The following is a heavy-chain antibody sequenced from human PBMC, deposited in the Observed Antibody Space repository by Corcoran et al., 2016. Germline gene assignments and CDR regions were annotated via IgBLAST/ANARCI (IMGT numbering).Heavy chain of an antibody. CDR1: GYTFTSYY. CDR3: ARAMATKHYYYGMDV. Sequence: QVQLVQSGAEVKKPGASVKVSCKASGYTFTSYYMHWVRQAPGQGLEWMGIINPSGGSTSYAQKFQGRVTMTRDTSTSTVYMELSSLRSEDTAVYYCARAMATKHYYYGMDVWGQGTTVTVSS. V-gene: IGHV1-46*01. CDR2: INPSGGST. J-gene: IGHJ6*02. D-gene: IGHD5-12*01.